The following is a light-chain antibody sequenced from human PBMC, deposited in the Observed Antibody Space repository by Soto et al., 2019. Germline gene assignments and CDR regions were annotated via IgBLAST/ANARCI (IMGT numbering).Light chain of an antibody. Sequence: DIQMTQSPSSLSASVGDRVTITCRASQGISNYLAWYQQKPGKVPKLLIYAASTLQSGVPSRFSGSGSGTDFTLTISSLQPEDVATYHCQKYNSAPPGGTFGQGTKVEIK. CDR3: QKYNSAPPGGT. V-gene: IGKV1-27*01. CDR2: AAS. J-gene: IGKJ1*01. CDR1: QGISNY.